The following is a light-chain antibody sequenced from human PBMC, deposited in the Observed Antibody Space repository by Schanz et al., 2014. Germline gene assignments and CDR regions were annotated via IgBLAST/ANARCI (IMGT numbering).Light chain of an antibody. CDR1: QSVSSN. CDR2: GAS. J-gene: IGKJ2*03. CDR3: QQYNDNFMYG. V-gene: IGKV3D-15*01. Sequence: EIVMTQSPATLSVSPGERATLSCRASQSVSSNLAWYQQKPGQAPRLLIYGASTRATGIPDRFSGSGSGTDFTLTISSLQPDDFATYHCQQYNDNFMYGFAQGTKLEIK.